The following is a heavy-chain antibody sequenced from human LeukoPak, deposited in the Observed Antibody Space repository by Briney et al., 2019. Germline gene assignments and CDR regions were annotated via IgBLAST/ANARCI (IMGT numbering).Heavy chain of an antibody. V-gene: IGHV3-11*04. Sequence: TGGSLRLSCAASGFTFIDYYMSWIGQAPGKGLEWVSYISIGGSTIYYADSVKGRFTISRDNAKNSLYLQMNSLRAEDTAVYYCARVSRTYNYYDSSGYYDIDYWGQGTLVTVSS. D-gene: IGHD3-22*01. CDR3: ARVSRTYNYYDSSGYYDIDY. J-gene: IGHJ4*02. CDR2: ISIGGSTI. CDR1: GFTFIDYY.